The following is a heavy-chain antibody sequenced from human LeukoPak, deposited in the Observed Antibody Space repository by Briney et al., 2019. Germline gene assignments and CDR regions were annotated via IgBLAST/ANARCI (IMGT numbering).Heavy chain of an antibody. CDR2: ISSSSSYI. CDR1: GFTFSSYS. Sequence: GGTLRLSCAASGFTFSSYSMNWVRQAPGKGLEWVSSISSSSSYIYYADSVKGRFTISRDNAKNSLYLQMNSLRAEDTAVYYCARDGGSVATISPYFDYWGQGTLVTVSS. CDR3: ARDGGSVATISPYFDY. D-gene: IGHD5-24*01. J-gene: IGHJ4*02. V-gene: IGHV3-21*01.